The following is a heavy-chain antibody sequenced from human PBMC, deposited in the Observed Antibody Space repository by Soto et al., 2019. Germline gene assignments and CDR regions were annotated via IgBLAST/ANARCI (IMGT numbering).Heavy chain of an antibody. V-gene: IGHV1-2*04. Sequence: SVKVSCKASGYSFTDYHIHWVRQAPGQGLEWLGRINPKSGGTSTAQKFQGWVTMTTDTSISTASMELTRLTSDDTAIYYCARGDSTDCSNGVCSFFYHHDMEVWGQGTTVIGSS. D-gene: IGHD2-8*01. CDR1: GYSFTDYH. CDR2: INPKSGGT. J-gene: IGHJ6*01. CDR3: ARGDSTDCSNGVCSFFYHHDMEV.